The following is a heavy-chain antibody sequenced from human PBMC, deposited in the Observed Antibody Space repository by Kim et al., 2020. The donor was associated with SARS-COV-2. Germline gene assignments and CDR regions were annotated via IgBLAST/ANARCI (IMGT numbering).Heavy chain of an antibody. Sequence: ADSVKSPFTISRDNAKNSLYLQMNSLRAEDTALYYCATSHYGSGSYLLDYWGQGTLVTVSS. J-gene: IGHJ4*02. CDR3: ATSHYGSGSYLLDY. D-gene: IGHD3-10*01. V-gene: IGHV3-9*01.